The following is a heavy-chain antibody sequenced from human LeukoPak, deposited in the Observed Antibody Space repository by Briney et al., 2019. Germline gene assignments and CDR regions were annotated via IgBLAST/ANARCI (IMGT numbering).Heavy chain of an antibody. J-gene: IGHJ4*02. CDR3: ATSAYGYGSRSYFNNY. CDR2: INLPASER. V-gene: IGHV3-7*01. CDR1: GFTFSNHW. Sequence: GGSLRLSCAASGFTFSNHWMSWVRQAPGKGLEWVANINLPASERFYVDSVKGRFTISRDNTKNSLYLQMNSLRAEDTAVYFCATSAYGYGSRSYFNNYWGQGTQVTVSS. D-gene: IGHD3-10*01.